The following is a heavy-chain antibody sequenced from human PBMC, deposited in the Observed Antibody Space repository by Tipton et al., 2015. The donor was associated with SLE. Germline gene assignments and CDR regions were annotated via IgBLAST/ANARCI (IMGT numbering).Heavy chain of an antibody. CDR1: GFTFSSYA. Sequence: GSLRLSCAASGFTFSSYAMSWVRQAPGKGLEWVSAISGSGGSTYYADSVKGRFTISRDNSKNTLYLQMNSLRAEDTAVYYCARGSTSCYTAFDIWGQGTMVTVSS. CDR3: ARGSTSCYTAFDI. CDR2: ISGSGGST. V-gene: IGHV3-23*01. J-gene: IGHJ3*02. D-gene: IGHD2-2*02.